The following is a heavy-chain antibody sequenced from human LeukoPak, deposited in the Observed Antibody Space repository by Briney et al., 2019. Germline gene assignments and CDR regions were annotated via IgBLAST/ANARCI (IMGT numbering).Heavy chain of an antibody. CDR2: MNPNSGNT. D-gene: IGHD5-12*01. V-gene: IGHV1-8*01. CDR1: GYTFTSYD. Sequence: GASVKVSCKASGYTFTSYDINWVRQATGQGLEWMGWMNPNSGNTGYAQKFQGRVTMTRNTSISTAYMELSSLRSEDTAVYYCARGLYSGYVHALDAFDIWGQGTMVTVSS. J-gene: IGHJ3*02. CDR3: ARGLYSGYVHALDAFDI.